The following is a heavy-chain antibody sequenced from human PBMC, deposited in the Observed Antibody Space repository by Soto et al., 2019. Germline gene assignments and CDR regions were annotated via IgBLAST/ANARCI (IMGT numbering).Heavy chain of an antibody. D-gene: IGHD6-6*01. J-gene: IGHJ4*02. CDR3: ASREEARPF. V-gene: IGHV4-4*02. Sequence: QVQLQESGPGLVSPLGTLSLTCAVSGGSINTDSWWTWVRQPPGKGLEWIGEIHRSRGTNYNSSLKSRVTMSIDRSTKHFSLRLYSVTAADTAVYYGASREEARPFWGQGTLVTVSS. CDR1: GGSINTDSW. CDR2: IHRSRGT.